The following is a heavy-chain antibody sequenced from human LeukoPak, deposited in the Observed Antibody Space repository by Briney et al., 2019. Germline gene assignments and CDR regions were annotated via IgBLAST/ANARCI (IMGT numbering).Heavy chain of an antibody. D-gene: IGHD6-19*01. J-gene: IGHJ4*02. V-gene: IGHV4-4*07. CDR1: GGSISSYY. CDR2: IYTSGST. Sequence: PSETLSLTCTVSGGSISSYYWSWIRQPAGKGLEWIGRIYTSGSTNYNPSLKSRVTMSVDTSKNQFSLKLSSVTAADTAVYYCASSIAVAGRSSGNTFDYWGQGTLVTVPS. CDR3: ASSIAVAGRSSGNTFDY.